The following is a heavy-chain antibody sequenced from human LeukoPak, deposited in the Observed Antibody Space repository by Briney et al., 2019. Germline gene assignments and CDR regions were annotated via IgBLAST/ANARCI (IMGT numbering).Heavy chain of an antibody. J-gene: IGHJ5*02. V-gene: IGHV3-30*02. Sequence: GGSLRLSCVASGFTFRSYGMHWVRQAPGKGLEWVSFISYDGSNIYYGDSVKGRFTISRDNSKNTLFLQMNSLRVEDTAAYHCAKDYGLTGTGGAWLDPWGQGTLVTVSS. D-gene: IGHD1-20*01. CDR1: GFTFRSYG. CDR2: ISYDGSNI. CDR3: AKDYGLTGTGGAWLDP.